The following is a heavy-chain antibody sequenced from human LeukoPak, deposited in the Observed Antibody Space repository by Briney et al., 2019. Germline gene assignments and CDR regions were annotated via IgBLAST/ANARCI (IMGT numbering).Heavy chain of an antibody. CDR1: GFTFSSHH. CDR3: ARMSSYCDY. V-gene: IGHV3-7*01. Sequence: GGSLRLSCVASGFTFSSHHMNWVRQTPGKGLESVATIKPDGSEKYYVDSVEGRFTTSRDNAKSSLYLQMNSLRAEDTGVYFCARMSSYCDYWGQGTLVTVSS. J-gene: IGHJ4*02. D-gene: IGHD2-2*01. CDR2: IKPDGSEK.